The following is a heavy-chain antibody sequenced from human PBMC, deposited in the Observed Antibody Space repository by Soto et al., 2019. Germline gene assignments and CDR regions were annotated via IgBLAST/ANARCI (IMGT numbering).Heavy chain of an antibody. J-gene: IGHJ4*02. D-gene: IGHD3-10*01. V-gene: IGHV3-11*01. CDR3: AKGDFGALRWSAF. CDR2: ISYNGSTK. CDR1: GFTFSDYY. Sequence: GGSLRLSCAASGFTFSDYYMSWIRQAPGKGLEWVAFISYNGSTKYYADSVKGRFTISRDNSKNTLYLQMNSLRAEDTAVYYCAKGDFGALRWSAFWGRGTLVTVSS.